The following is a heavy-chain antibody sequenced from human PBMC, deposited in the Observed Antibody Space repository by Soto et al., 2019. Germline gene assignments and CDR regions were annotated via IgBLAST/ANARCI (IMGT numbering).Heavy chain of an antibody. Sequence: AGGSLRLSCTPSGFSVKGNYMGWVRQASGKGLEWVSVVYSAGMTYYADSVKGRFTISRDFSKNTLSLEMHSLRGEDTAVYFCAGARGFNYGFDYWGQGTQVTVSS. CDR2: VYSAGMT. CDR1: GFSVKGNY. V-gene: IGHV3-53*01. CDR3: AGARGFNYGFDY. J-gene: IGHJ4*02. D-gene: IGHD3-10*01.